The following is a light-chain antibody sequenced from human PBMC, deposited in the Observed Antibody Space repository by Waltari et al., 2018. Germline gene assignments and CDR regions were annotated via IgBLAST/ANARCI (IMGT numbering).Light chain of an antibody. CDR1: QSVVSS. CDR3: QQRSNWNT. V-gene: IGKV3-11*01. Sequence: ETVLTQSPVPLSLSPGEGATLSCKPSQSVVSSLAWYPQKPGQAPRLIIYNASNRAAGIPARFSGSGSGTDFTLTISSLEPEDFAVYYCQQRSNWNTFGQGTKLEIK. J-gene: IGKJ2*01. CDR2: NAS.